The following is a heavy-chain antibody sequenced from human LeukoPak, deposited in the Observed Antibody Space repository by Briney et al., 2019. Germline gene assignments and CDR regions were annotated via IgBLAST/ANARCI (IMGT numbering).Heavy chain of an antibody. D-gene: IGHD2-2*01. J-gene: IGHJ5*02. CDR3: AGPAQAA. Sequence: ASVKVSCKASGYTFARFGISWVRQAPGQGLQWMGWISAYNGNTNYAQNLRGRVTMTTDTSTTTAYMELRSLRSDDTAVYYCAGPAQAAWGQGTLVTVSS. CDR2: ISAYNGNT. V-gene: IGHV1-18*01. CDR1: GYTFARFG.